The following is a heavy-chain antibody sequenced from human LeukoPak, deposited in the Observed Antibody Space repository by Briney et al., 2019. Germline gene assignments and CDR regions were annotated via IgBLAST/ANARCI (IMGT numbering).Heavy chain of an antibody. CDR2: INSDGSWT. J-gene: IGHJ4*02. Sequence: GGSLRLSCAASGHYWMHWVRQAPGKGLVWVSHINSDGSWTSYADSVKGRFTISKDNAKNTVYLQMNSLRAEDTAVYYCVSFYETYWGRGTLVTVSS. CDR3: VSFYETY. V-gene: IGHV3-74*01. D-gene: IGHD2/OR15-2a*01. CDR1: GHYW.